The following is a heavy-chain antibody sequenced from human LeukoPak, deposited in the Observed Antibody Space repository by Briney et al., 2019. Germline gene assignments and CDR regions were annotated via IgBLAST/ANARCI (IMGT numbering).Heavy chain of an antibody. CDR2: MSAYSGNT. D-gene: IGHD3-22*01. V-gene: IGHV1-18*01. CDR1: GYTFTNYG. CDR3: AISQGSYYDTSGYLGGDY. J-gene: IGHJ4*02. Sequence: ASVKVSCKASGYTFTNYGIFGVRQAPGQGVEWMGWMSAYSGNTNYAQKLQGRVTMTTETSTSTAYMELESLRSDDTAVYYCAISQGSYYDTSGYLGGDYWGQGTLGTVSS.